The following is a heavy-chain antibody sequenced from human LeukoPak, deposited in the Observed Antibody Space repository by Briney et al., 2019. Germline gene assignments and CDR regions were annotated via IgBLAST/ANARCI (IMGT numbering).Heavy chain of an antibody. J-gene: IGHJ4*02. D-gene: IGHD6-19*01. Sequence: PSETLSLTCTVSGGSISSYYWSWIRQPPGKGLEWIGYLYYSGSTSYNPSLKSRVTISVGTSKNQFSLKLSSVTAADTAVYYCARGRAVAGPFDYWGQGTLVTISS. CDR2: LYYSGST. V-gene: IGHV4-59*01. CDR1: GGSISSYY. CDR3: ARGRAVAGPFDY.